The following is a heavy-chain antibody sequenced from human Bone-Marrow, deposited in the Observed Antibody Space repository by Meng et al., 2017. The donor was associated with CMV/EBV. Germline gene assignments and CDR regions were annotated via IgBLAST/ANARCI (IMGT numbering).Heavy chain of an antibody. V-gene: IGHV4-39*07. J-gene: IGHJ5*02. Sequence: GSLRLSCTVSGGSISSSSYYWGWIRQPPGKGLEWIGSIYYSGSTYYNPSLKSRVTISVDTSKYQFSLKLSSVTAADTAVYYCARVRLGGSSGLGEFDPWGQGTLVTVSS. CDR1: GGSISSSSYY. CDR2: IYYSGST. D-gene: IGHD3-16*01. CDR3: ARVRLGGSSGLGEFDP.